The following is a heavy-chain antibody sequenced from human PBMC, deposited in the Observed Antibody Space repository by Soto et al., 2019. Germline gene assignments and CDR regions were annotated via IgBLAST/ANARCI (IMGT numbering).Heavy chain of an antibody. CDR3: ASSHNDFWSSCMDV. J-gene: IGHJ6*02. V-gene: IGHV3-74*01. Sequence: EVQLVESGGGLVQPGGSLRLSCAASRFTFSSHWMHWVRQAPGKGLVWVSRINSDGSSINYADSVKGRFTISRDDVKNTLYLQMNSLSGEDMAVYYCASSHNDFWSSCMDVWGQGTTVTVSS. CDR1: RFTFSSHW. CDR2: INSDGSSI. D-gene: IGHD3-3*01.